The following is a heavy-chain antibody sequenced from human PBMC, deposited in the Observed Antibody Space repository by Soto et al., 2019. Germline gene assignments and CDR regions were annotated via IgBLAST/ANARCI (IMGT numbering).Heavy chain of an antibody. D-gene: IGHD3-10*01. CDR1: GFTFSSYG. Sequence: QVQLVESGGGVVQPGRSLRLSCAASGFTFSSYGMHCVRQAPGKGLEWVAVIRYDGTNKYYAESVKGRFTISRDNSKNTLYLQMSSLRLDDTAVYYCARGIISGPGRDYFDYWGQRTLVTVSS. V-gene: IGHV3-33*01. CDR3: ARGIISGPGRDYFDY. J-gene: IGHJ4*02. CDR2: IRYDGTNK.